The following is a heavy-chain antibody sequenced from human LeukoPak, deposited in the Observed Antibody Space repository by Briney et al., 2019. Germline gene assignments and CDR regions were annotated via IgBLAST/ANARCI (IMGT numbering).Heavy chain of an antibody. V-gene: IGHV4-38-2*01. Sequence: SETLSLTCAVAGYSISTGNHWGWIRQSPEKGLEWIGSIHYSGSTLYNPSLKSRVTISIDTSKNQFSLRLNSATAADTAVYYCARHYYDFWSGYYNNNWFDPWGQGTLVTVSS. CDR2: IHYSGST. D-gene: IGHD3-3*01. J-gene: IGHJ5*02. CDR3: ARHYYDFWSGYYNNNWFDP. CDR1: GYSISTGNH.